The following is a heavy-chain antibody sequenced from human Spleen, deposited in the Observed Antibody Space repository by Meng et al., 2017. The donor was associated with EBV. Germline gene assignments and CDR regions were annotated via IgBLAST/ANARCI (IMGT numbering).Heavy chain of an antibody. CDR2: IYHSGST. D-gene: IGHD3-10*01. Sequence: GLELVKQSGPRPAPCAVSGGAISSSNWWRWVRQPPGKGLEWIGEIYHSGSTNYNPSLNSRVTISVDKSKNQFSLKLSSVTAADTAVYYCARDLRGVRGVNRPFDYWGQGTLVTVSS. V-gene: IGHV4-4*02. J-gene: IGHJ4*02. CDR1: GGAISSSNW. CDR3: ARDLRGVRGVNRPFDY.